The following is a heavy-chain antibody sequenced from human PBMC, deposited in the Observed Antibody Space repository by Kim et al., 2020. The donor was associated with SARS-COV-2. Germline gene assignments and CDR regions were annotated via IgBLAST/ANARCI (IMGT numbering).Heavy chain of an antibody. D-gene: IGHD3-9*01. CDR2: ISYDANTQ. CDR3: ASDPDVLTGYFNKGYYF. Sequence: GGSLRLSCVGSGFTFNNYVMHWVRQTPGKGLEWLAVISYDANTQYYSDSVRGRFTISRGKSKSTLFLQMNSLSPDDTAVYYCASDPDVLTGYFNKGYYF. CDR1: GFTFNNYV. J-gene: IGHJ4*01. V-gene: IGHV3-30-3*01.